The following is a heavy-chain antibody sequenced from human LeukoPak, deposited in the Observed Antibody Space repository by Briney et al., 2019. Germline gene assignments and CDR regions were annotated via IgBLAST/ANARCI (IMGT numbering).Heavy chain of an antibody. CDR1: GFTLTNYW. J-gene: IGHJ3*01. CDR3: ARDGQSFDL. CDR2: INEKGREK. Sequence: GGSLRLSCAVSGFTLTNYWMSWVRQAPGKGLEWLANINEKGREKYYVDSVKGRFTIYRDTAKNSLFLQMNSLRAEDTAVYYCARDGQSFDLWGQGTTVTVSS. V-gene: IGHV3-7*01.